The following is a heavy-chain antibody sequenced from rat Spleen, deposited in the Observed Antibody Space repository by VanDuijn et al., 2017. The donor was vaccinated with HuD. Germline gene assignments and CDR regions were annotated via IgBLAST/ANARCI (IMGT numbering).Heavy chain of an antibody. V-gene: IGHV5-17*01. CDR3: ARWGDRVYLPYY. CDR2: IIYDGSST. CDR1: GFTFSDYA. D-gene: IGHD1-4*01. Sequence: EVQLVESGGGLVQPGRSLKLSCAASGFTFSDYAMAWVRQAPKKGLEWVATIIYDGSSTYYLDSVKGRFTISRDNAKSTLYLQMDSLRSEDTATYYCARWGDRVYLPYYWGQGVMVTVSS. J-gene: IGHJ2*01.